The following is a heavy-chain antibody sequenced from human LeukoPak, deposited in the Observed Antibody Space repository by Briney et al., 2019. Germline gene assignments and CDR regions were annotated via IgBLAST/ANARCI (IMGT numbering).Heavy chain of an antibody. CDR1: GGSFSGYY. Sequence: SETLSLTCAVYGGSFSGYYWSWIRQPPGKGLEWIGEINHSGSTNYNPSLKSRVTISVDTSKNQFSLQLNSVTPEDTAVYYCARDQCSGGNCYSNEIDYWGPGTLVTVSS. CDR2: INHSGST. V-gene: IGHV4-34*01. D-gene: IGHD2-15*01. CDR3: ARDQCSGGNCYSNEIDY. J-gene: IGHJ4*02.